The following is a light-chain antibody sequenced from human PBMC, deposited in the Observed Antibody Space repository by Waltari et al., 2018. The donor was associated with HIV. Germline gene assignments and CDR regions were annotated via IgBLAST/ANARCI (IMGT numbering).Light chain of an antibody. J-gene: IGLJ3*02. V-gene: IGLV3-25*03. Sequence: SYELTQPPSVSVSPGQTAKITCSGDAPPNQHAHWYQQKPGQAPLLVIYKDTQRPSGIPERFSGSHSGTTVTLIISGVQAEDEADYYCESADNSGTYWVFGGGTKLSVL. CDR3: ESADNSGTYWV. CDR2: KDT. CDR1: APPNQH.